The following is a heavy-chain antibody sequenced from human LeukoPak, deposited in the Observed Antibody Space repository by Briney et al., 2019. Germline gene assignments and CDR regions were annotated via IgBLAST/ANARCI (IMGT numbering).Heavy chain of an antibody. Sequence: GGSLRLSCAASGFTFSSYWMSWVRQAPGKGLEWVANIKQDGSEKYYVDSVKGRFTISRDNAKNSLYLQMNSLRAEDTAVYYCARDSGIAAAGTKYFQHWGQGTLVTVSS. V-gene: IGHV3-7*01. CDR3: ARDSGIAAAGTKYFQH. J-gene: IGHJ1*01. CDR2: IKQDGSEK. CDR1: GFTFSSYW. D-gene: IGHD6-13*01.